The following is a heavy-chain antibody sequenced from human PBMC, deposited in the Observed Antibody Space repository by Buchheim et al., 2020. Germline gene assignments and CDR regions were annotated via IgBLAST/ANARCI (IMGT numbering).Heavy chain of an antibody. D-gene: IGHD5-12*01. CDR1: GGSISSGGYY. CDR2: TYNSGTT. CDR3: ARDQGGYVWYFDL. J-gene: IGHJ2*01. V-gene: IGHV4-31*03. Sequence: QVQLQESGPGLVKPSQTLSLTCTVSGGSISSGGYYWNWIRLVPGKGLQWIGHTYNSGTTYYNPSLQGRVTISVATSENQFSLKLSSVTAADTAVYYCARDQGGYVWYFDLWGRGSL.